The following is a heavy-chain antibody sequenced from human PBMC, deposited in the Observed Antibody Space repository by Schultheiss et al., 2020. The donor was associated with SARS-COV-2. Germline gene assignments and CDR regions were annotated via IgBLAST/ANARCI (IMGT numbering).Heavy chain of an antibody. J-gene: IGHJ6*02. V-gene: IGHV3-53*05. CDR1: GFTVSSNY. D-gene: IGHD4-17*01. Sequence: GGSLRLSCAASGFTVSSNYMSWVRQAPGKGLEWVSVIYSGGSTYYADSVKGRFTISRDNSRNTLYLQMNSLKPEDTAVYYCARDAAGDYVSLYYYYGMDVWGQGTTVTVSS. CDR2: IYSGGST. CDR3: ARDAAGDYVSLYYYYGMDV.